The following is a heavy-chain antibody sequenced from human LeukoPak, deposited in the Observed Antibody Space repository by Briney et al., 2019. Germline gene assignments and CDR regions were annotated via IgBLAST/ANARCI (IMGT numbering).Heavy chain of an antibody. V-gene: IGHV3-23*01. CDR1: GFTFSTYA. Sequence: GGSLRLSCAASGFTFSTYAMSWVRQAPGKGLEWVSGISSSGGTTSYADSVKGRFTISRDNSKNTLYLQVNSLRAEDTAVYYCAKDLTRGYSYAADYYYYYGMDVWGQGTTVTVSS. D-gene: IGHD5-18*01. J-gene: IGHJ6*02. CDR3: AKDLTRGYSYAADYYYYYGMDV. CDR2: ISSSGGTT.